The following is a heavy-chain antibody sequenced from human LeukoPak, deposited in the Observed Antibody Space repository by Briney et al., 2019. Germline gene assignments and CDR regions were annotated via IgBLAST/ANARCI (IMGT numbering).Heavy chain of an antibody. Sequence: SQTLSLTCAMSGDSVSSNSAAWSWIRQSPSRGLEWLGRIYYRSKWLKDYAGSVKSRISMNADTSKNQISLHLSFVTPEDTAMYYCARGLGDVATVSFDFWGQGTLVTVSS. CDR2: IYYRSKWLK. CDR1: GDSVSSNSAA. J-gene: IGHJ4*02. V-gene: IGHV6-1*01. D-gene: IGHD5-12*01. CDR3: ARGLGDVATVSFDF.